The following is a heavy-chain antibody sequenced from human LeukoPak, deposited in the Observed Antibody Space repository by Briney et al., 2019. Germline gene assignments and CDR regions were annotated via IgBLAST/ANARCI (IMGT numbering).Heavy chain of an antibody. CDR1: GFTFSIYA. CDR3: ALGRALN. V-gene: IGHV3-23*01. Sequence: GGSLRLSCAASGFTFSIYAMNWVRQAPGRGLEWVSAISGSNSGTYYADSVKGRFTISRDNSKNTLYLRMDSLRAEDTAVYYCALGRALNWGQGTLVTVSS. D-gene: IGHD1-26*01. CDR2: ISGSNSGT. J-gene: IGHJ4*02.